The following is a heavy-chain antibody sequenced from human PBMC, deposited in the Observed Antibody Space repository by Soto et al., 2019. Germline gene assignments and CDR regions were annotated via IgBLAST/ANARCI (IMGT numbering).Heavy chain of an antibody. CDR1: GFTFSSYW. J-gene: IGHJ4*02. D-gene: IGHD1-26*01. V-gene: IGHV3-7*03. CDR2: IKQDGSEK. CDR3: ATLVYSGSYYFDY. Sequence: GGSLRLSCAASGFTFSSYWMSWVRQAPGKGLEWVANIKQDGSEKDYVDSVKGRFTISRDNAKNSLYLQMNSLRAEDTAVYYCATLVYSGSYYFDYWGQGTLVTVSS.